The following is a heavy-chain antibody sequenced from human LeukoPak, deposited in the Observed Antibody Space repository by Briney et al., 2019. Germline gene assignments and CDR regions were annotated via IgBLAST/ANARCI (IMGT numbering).Heavy chain of an antibody. CDR1: GFTVSSNY. CDR3: ARQTGSGLFILP. J-gene: IGHJ4*02. Sequence: GSLRLSCAASGFTVSSNYMSWIRQSPGKGLEWIGEINHSGGSRYNPSLTSRVAISVDTSQNQLSLTLTSVTAADTAVYYCARQTGSGLFILPGGQGTLVTVSS. V-gene: IGHV4-34*01. CDR2: INHSGGS. D-gene: IGHD3/OR15-3a*01.